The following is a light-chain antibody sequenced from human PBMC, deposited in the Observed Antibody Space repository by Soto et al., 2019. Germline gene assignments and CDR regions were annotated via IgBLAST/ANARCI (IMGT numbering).Light chain of an antibody. Sequence: QSALTQPASVSGSPGQSITISCTGTSSDVGSDNLVSWYQQHPGKAPKLMIYEGSKRPSGVSNRFSGSKSGNTASLTISGLQDEEEADYYCCSYEGSSTAIFGGGTKVTV. V-gene: IGLV2-23*01. CDR2: EGS. J-gene: IGLJ2*01. CDR1: SSDVGSDNL. CDR3: CSYEGSSTAI.